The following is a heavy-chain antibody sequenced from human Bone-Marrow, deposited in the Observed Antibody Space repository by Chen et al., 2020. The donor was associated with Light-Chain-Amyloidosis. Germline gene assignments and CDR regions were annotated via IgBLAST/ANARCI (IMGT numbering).Heavy chain of an antibody. Sequence: EVQVVESGGGLVQPGGSLRLSCAASGFTLTTYWMHWVRQAPGKGLVWVSRINEDGGTTNYAESVRGRFTISRDTAKNILYLQMNSQRAEDTALYYCAKDFGGRDDYWGQGTLVTVSS. CDR2: INEDGGTT. D-gene: IGHD2-15*01. CDR3: AKDFGGRDDY. V-gene: IGHV3-74*01. J-gene: IGHJ4*02. CDR1: GFTLTTYW.